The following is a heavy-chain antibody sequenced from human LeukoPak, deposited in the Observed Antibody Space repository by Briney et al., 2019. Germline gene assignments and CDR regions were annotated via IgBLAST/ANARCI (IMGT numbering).Heavy chain of an antibody. CDR3: AKVLYSSGYYPEGAFDI. V-gene: IGHV3-30*18. Sequence: SGGSLRLSCAASGFTFSSYGMHWVRQAPGKGLEWVAVISYDGSNKYYADSVKGRFTISRDNSKNTLYLQMNSLRAEDTAVYYCAKVLYSSGYYPEGAFDIWGQGTMVTVSS. J-gene: IGHJ3*02. CDR1: GFTFSSYG. D-gene: IGHD3-22*01. CDR2: ISYDGSNK.